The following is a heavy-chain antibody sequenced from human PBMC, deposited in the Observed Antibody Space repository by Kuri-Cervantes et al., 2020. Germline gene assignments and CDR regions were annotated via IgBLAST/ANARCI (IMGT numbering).Heavy chain of an antibody. J-gene: IGHJ3*02. D-gene: IGHD3-10*01. CDR1: GFTFSSYG. Sequence: GGSLRLSCAASGFTFSSYGMHWVRQAPGKGLEWVAVIWYDGSNKYYADSVKCRFTISRDNAKNSQYLQMKSLRGEDTAVYYCARAPLTRRGIEDDDAFDIWGQGTMVTVSS. V-gene: IGHV3-33*08. CDR3: ARAPLTRRGIEDDDAFDI. CDR2: IWYDGSNK.